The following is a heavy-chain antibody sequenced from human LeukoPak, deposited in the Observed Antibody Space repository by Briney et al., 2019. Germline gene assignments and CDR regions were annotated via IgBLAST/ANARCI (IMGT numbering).Heavy chain of an antibody. V-gene: IGHV4-59*01. J-gene: IGHJ4*02. Sequence: PSETLSLTXTVSGGSISSYYWSWIRQPPGKGLEWIGYIYYSGSTNYNPSLKSRVTISVDTSKNQFSLKLSSVTAADTAVYYCARGIAVAGTDYWGQGTLVTVSS. CDR3: ARGIAVAGTDY. CDR2: IYYSGST. CDR1: GGSISSYY. D-gene: IGHD6-13*01.